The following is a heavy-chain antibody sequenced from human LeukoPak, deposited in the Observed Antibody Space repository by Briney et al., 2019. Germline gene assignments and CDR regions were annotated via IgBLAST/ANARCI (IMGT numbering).Heavy chain of an antibody. D-gene: IGHD5-12*01. CDR1: GFTFSSYW. V-gene: IGHV3-74*01. J-gene: IGHJ5*02. CDR2: IKSDGSST. Sequence: PGGSLRLSCAASGFTFSSYWMHWVRQAPGKGLVWASSIKSDGSSTSYADSVKGRFTISRDNAKNSLYLQMNSLRAEDTAVYYCARSYDLWFDPWGQGTLVTVSS. CDR3: ARSYDLWFDP.